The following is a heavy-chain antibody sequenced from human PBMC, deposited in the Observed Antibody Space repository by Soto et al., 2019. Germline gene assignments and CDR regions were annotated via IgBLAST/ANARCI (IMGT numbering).Heavy chain of an antibody. CDR2: INAGNGNT. J-gene: IGHJ4*02. Sequence: GCSVKVSCKASGYTFTSYAMHWVRQAPGQRLEWMGWINAGNGNTKYSQKFQGRVTITRDTSASTAYMELSSIRSEDTAVYYCARVRDDFWSKFGYWGQGTLVTVSS. CDR3: ARVRDDFWSKFGY. V-gene: IGHV1-3*01. D-gene: IGHD3-3*01. CDR1: GYTFTSYA.